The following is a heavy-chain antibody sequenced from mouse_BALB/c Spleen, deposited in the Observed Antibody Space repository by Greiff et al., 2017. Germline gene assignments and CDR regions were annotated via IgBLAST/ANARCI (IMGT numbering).Heavy chain of an antibody. Sequence: VQLQQSGPELVKPGASVKMSCKASGYTFTSYVMHWVKQKPGQGLEWIGYINPYNDGTKYNEKSKGKATLTSDKSSSTAYMELSSLTSEDSAVYYCASLSWFAYWGQGTLVTVSA. CDR2: INPYNDGT. D-gene: IGHD2-3*01. J-gene: IGHJ3*01. CDR1: GYTFTSYV. V-gene: IGHV1-14*01. CDR3: ASLSWFAY.